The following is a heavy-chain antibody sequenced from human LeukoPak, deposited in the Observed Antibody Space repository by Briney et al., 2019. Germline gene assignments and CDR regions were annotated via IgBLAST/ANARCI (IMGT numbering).Heavy chain of an antibody. CDR1: GFTFSNAW. D-gene: IGHD3-16*02. V-gene: IGHV3-15*01. CDR2: IKSKTDGGTT. CDR3: TTDSEPLTLDYDYVWGSYRYSNESFDY. J-gene: IGHJ4*02. Sequence: GGSLRLSCAASGFTFSNAWMSWVRQAPGKGLEWVGRIKSKTDGGTTDYAAPVKGRFTISRDDSKNTLYLQMNSLKTEDTAVYYCTTDSEPLTLDYDYVWGSYRYSNESFDYWGQGTLVTVSS.